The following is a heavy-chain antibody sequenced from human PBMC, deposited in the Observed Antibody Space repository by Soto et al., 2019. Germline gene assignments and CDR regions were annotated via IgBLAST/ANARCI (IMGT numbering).Heavy chain of an antibody. V-gene: IGHV1-18*01. Sequence: ASLKVSCKASGYTFTSYGISWVRQAPGQGLEWMGWISAYNGNTNYAQKLQGRVTMTTDTSTSTAYMELRSLRSDDTAVYYCARTLLDYYDSSGYYFLGAFDIWGQGTMVTVSS. CDR1: GYTFTSYG. J-gene: IGHJ3*02. CDR3: ARTLLDYYDSSGYYFLGAFDI. D-gene: IGHD3-22*01. CDR2: ISAYNGNT.